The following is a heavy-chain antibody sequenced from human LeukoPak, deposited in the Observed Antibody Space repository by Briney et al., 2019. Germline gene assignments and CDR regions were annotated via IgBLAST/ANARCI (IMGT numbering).Heavy chain of an antibody. Sequence: SETLSLTCTVSGASISNSTYYWGWIRQPPGKGLEWIANIYYSGSTYYNPSLKSRVTISVDKSKNQFSLKLSSVTAADTAVYYCARDGRYYDSSGYIRGFDYWGQGTLVTVSS. CDR2: IYYSGST. CDR3: ARDGRYYDSSGYIRGFDY. J-gene: IGHJ4*02. D-gene: IGHD3-22*01. V-gene: IGHV4-39*07. CDR1: GASISNSTYY.